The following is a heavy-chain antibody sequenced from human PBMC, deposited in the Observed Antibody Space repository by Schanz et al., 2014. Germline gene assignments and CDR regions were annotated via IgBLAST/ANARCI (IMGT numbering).Heavy chain of an antibody. J-gene: IGHJ6*02. CDR2: LTEGGGGT. Sequence: EVQLLESGGGLAQPGGSLRLACAASGFNFNTYAMSWVRQAPGKGLEWVSGLTEGGGGTYYTDSVKGRFTISRDNSKNTLYLQMNSLRAEDTAVYYCAKDVRPVANTVHFYYMDVWGQGTTVTVSS. CDR1: GFNFNTYA. CDR3: AKDVRPVANTVHFYYMDV. V-gene: IGHV3-23*01. D-gene: IGHD6-19*01.